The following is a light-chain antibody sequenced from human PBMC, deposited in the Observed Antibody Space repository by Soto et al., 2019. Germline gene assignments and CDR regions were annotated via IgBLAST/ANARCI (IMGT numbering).Light chain of an antibody. J-gene: IGKJ1*01. CDR2: GAS. V-gene: IGKV3-20*01. CDR3: QQYGSSPKT. CDR1: QSVSSD. Sequence: EIVMTQSPATLSVSPGQRATLSCRAVQSVSSDLAWYHQKPGQAPRLLIYGASSRATGIPDRFSGSGSGTDFTLTISRLEPEYFAVYYCQQYGSSPKTFGQGTKVDIK.